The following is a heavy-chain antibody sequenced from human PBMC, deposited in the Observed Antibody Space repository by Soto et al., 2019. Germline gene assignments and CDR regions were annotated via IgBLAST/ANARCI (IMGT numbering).Heavy chain of an antibody. J-gene: IGHJ3*02. CDR3: AQFAGPSAAFDI. CDR2: IYYSGST. CDR1: GGSMSSGDYY. V-gene: IGHV4-30-4*01. Sequence: SATRSPTFTVSGGSMSSGDYYWSWIRQPPGKGLEWIGYIYYSGSTYYKPYLKSRVTISVDTSKNQFSLKLSSVTAADTAVYYCAQFAGPSAAFDIWGQGTMVTVSS.